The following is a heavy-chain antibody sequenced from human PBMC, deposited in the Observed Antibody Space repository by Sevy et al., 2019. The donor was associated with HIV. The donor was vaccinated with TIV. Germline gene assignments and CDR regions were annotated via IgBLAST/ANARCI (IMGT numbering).Heavy chain of an antibody. CDR2: IKQDGSEN. D-gene: IGHD2-21*02. CDR3: ARDHPSTAPFDY. CDR1: GLTFSNFW. V-gene: IGHV3-7*03. Sequence: GGSLRLSCAASGLTFSNFWMSWVRQAPGKGLEFVANIKQDGSENFYADSVKGRFTISRDNAKNSLFLQMNNLRVEETAVYYCARDHPSTAPFDYWGQRTLVTVSS. J-gene: IGHJ4*02.